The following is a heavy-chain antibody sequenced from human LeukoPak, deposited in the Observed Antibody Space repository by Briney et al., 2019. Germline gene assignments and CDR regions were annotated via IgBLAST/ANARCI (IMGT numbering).Heavy chain of an antibody. V-gene: IGHV1-69*06. D-gene: IGHD5-18*01. J-gene: IGHJ6*03. CDR2: IIPIFGTA. CDR3: AKQGAARQDYYMDV. Sequence: ASVKVSCKPSGGSFTIYAISWVRQAPGQRLEWMGRIIPIFGTASYAQKFQGRVTITADIVASTAYMEVKSLTSEDTAAYFCAKQGAARQDYYMDVWGNGTTVIGSS. CDR1: GGSFTIYA.